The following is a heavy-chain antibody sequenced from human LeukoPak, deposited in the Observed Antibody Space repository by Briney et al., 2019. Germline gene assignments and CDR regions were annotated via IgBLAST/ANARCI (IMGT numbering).Heavy chain of an antibody. V-gene: IGHV3-48*03. CDR2: ISDSGSSI. CDR3: ASVTIVGPTADY. J-gene: IGHJ4*02. Sequence: PGGSLRLSCAASGFTFSNYEMNWVRQARGKGLEWVSYISDSGSSIYYADSVKGRFTISRDNAKNSLYLQMNSLRAEDTAVYYCASVTIVGPTADYWGQGTLVTVSS. CDR1: GFTFSNYE. D-gene: IGHD1-26*01.